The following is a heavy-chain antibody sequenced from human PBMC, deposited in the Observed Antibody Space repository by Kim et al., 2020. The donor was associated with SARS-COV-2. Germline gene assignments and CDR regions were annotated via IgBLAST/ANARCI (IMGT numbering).Heavy chain of an antibody. CDR3: ARGAHVLRFLEWLLAPLDI. V-gene: IGHV4-34*01. CDR2: INHSGST. Sequence: SETLSLTCAVYGGSFSGYYWSWIRQPPGKGLEWIGEINHSGSTNYNPSLKSRVTISVDTSKNQFSLKLSSVTAADTAVYYCARGAHVLRFLEWLLAPLDIWGQGTMVTVSS. D-gene: IGHD3-3*01. J-gene: IGHJ3*02. CDR1: GGSFSGYY.